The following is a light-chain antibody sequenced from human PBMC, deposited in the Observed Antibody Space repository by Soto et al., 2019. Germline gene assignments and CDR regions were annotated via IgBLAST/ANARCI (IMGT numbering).Light chain of an antibody. CDR2: EAF. CDR1: SSVVGRYNL. J-gene: IGLJ1*01. V-gene: IGLV2-23*01. Sequence: QSVLTQPASVSGSPGQSITISCTGTSSVVGRYNLVSWYQQHPDKAPKLIIYEAFKGPSGVSDRFSGSKSGNTAFLIISGLQAEDEAEYYCSSYAGSATYVFGTGTKVTVL. CDR3: SSYAGSATYV.